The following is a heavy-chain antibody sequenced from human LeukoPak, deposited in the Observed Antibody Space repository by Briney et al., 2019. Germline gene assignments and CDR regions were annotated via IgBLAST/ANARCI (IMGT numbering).Heavy chain of an antibody. CDR2: INPNSGGT. J-gene: IGHJ4*02. Sequence: GASVKVSCKAPGYTFTGYYMHWVRQAPGQGLEWMGWINPNSGGTNYAQKFQGRVTMTRDTSISTAYMELSRLRSGDTAVYYCARGTVGATVLDYWGQGTLVTVSS. CDR3: ARGTVGATVLDY. D-gene: IGHD1-26*01. CDR1: GYTFTGYY. V-gene: IGHV1-2*02.